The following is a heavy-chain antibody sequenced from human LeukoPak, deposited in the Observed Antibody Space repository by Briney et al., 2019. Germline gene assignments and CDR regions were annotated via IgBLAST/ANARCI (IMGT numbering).Heavy chain of an antibody. V-gene: IGHV4-61*02. J-gene: IGHJ5*02. CDR2: IYTSGST. Sequence: SETLSLTCTVSGGSISSGSYYWSWIRQPSGKGLEWIGRIYTSGSTNYNPSLKSRVTISVDTSKNQFSLKLSSVTAADTAVYYCARDGTYYYDSSGYYYQYNWFDPWGQGTLVTVSS. CDR1: GGSISSGSYY. D-gene: IGHD3-22*01. CDR3: ARDGTYYYDSSGYYYQYNWFDP.